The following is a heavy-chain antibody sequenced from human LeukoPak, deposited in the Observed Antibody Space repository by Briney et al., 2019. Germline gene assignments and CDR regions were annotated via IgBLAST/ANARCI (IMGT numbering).Heavy chain of an antibody. CDR1: GYTFTSYG. CDR2: ISAYNGNT. V-gene: IGHV1-18*01. Sequence: ASVKVSCKASGYTFTSYGISWVRQAPGQGLGWMGWISAYNGNTNYAQKLQGRVTMTTDTSTSTAYMELRSLRSDDTAVYYCARVPLGYCSGGSCYSDAFDIWGQGTMVTVSS. J-gene: IGHJ3*02. D-gene: IGHD2-15*01. CDR3: ARVPLGYCSGGSCYSDAFDI.